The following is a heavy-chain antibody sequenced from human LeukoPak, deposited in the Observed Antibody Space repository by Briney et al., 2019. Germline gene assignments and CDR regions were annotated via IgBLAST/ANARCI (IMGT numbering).Heavy chain of an antibody. Sequence: GGSLRLSCAASGFTFSSYAMSWVRQAPGKGLEWVSAISGSGGSTYYADSVKGRFTISRDNSKNTLHLQMNSLRAEDTAVYYCATFLAIVTARDSLYFQHWGQGTLVTVSS. CDR2: ISGSGGST. D-gene: IGHD3-3*02. V-gene: IGHV3-23*01. CDR1: GFTFSSYA. CDR3: ATFLAIVTARDSLYFQH. J-gene: IGHJ1*01.